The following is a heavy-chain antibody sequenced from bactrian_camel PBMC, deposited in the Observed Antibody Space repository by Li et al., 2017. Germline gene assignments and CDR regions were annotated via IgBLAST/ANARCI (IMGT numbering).Heavy chain of an antibody. CDR1: ANVYC. Sequence: HVQLVESGGGSVAAGESLRLSCVASANVYCMGWFRLPPGRAPAEREGIAAIRRSGGETWYAGSVKGRFTISQDSAKNTLYLQMNSLKPEDTAMYYCAAKMMRWGGSFCGISSSFGYWGQGTQVTVS. V-gene: IGHV3-3*01. CDR3: AAKMMRWGGSFCGISSSFGY. J-gene: IGHJ6*01. D-gene: IGHD6*01. CDR2: IRRSGGET.